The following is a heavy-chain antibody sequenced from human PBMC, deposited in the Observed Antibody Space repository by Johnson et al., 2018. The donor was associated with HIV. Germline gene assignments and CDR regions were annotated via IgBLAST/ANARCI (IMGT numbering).Heavy chain of an antibody. Sequence: QEQLEESGGGVVQPGRSLRLSCAGSGFTFSSYGMHWVRQAPGKGLEWVALISNDGSNKYYADSVKGRFPISRDNSKNTLYVQMNSLRGEETAVYYCAKGQVVVAATSAFDIWGQGTMVTVSS. J-gene: IGHJ3*02. CDR2: ISNDGSNK. CDR1: GFTFSSYG. CDR3: AKGQVVVAATSAFDI. V-gene: IGHV3-30*18. D-gene: IGHD2-15*01.